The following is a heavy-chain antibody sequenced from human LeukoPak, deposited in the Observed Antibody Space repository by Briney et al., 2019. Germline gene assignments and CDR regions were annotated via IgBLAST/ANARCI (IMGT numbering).Heavy chain of an antibody. CDR3: ARNDILTANDY. D-gene: IGHD3-9*01. Sequence: ASVKLSCKACGYTFTSYGISWVRQAPGQGLEWMGWISAYNGNTNYAQKFQGRVTMTRDTSITTAYMELSRLTSDDTAVYYCARNDILTANDYWGQGTLVTVSS. CDR1: GYTFTSYG. CDR2: ISAYNGNT. J-gene: IGHJ4*02. V-gene: IGHV1-18*01.